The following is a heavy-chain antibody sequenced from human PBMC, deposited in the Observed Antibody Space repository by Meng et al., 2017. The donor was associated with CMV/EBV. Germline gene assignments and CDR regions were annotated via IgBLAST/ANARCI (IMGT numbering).Heavy chain of an antibody. Sequence: KVYCKAAGYNYRKYEISWVRQATGGGLEWKGWMDPSRNDTGYEQKYQGRVTMTRNTSISTAYMELSSLRSEDTAVYYCARVTELELDYWREGTLVTVSS. CDR3: ARVTELELDY. D-gene: IGHD1-14*01. J-gene: IGHJ4*01. V-gene: IGHV1-8*01. CDR1: GYNYRKYE. CDR2: MDPSRNDT.